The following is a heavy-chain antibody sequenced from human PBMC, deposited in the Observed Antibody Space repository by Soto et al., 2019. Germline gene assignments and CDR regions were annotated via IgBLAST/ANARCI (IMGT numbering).Heavy chain of an antibody. V-gene: IGHV3-23*01. CDR3: AKCIVAPAGVRPYYYYGMDV. D-gene: IGHD2-2*01. J-gene: IGHJ6*02. CDR1: GFTFSSYA. CDR2: ISGSGGST. Sequence: PGGSLRLSCAASGFTFSSYAMSWVRQAPGKGLEWVSAISGSGGSTYYADSVKGRFTISRDNSKNTLYLQMNSLRAEDTAVYYWAKCIVAPAGVRPYYYYGMDVWGQGTTVAVS.